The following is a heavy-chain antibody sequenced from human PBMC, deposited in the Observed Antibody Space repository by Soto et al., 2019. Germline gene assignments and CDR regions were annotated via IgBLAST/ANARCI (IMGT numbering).Heavy chain of an antibody. V-gene: IGHV2-5*02. CDR3: AHRRNSGSDFDY. D-gene: IGHD3-10*01. CDR2: IYWDDDK. J-gene: IGHJ4*02. Sequence: QITLEESGPTLVKSTQTLTLTCTFSGFSLSTSGVNVGWIRQPPGKALEWLALIYWDDDKRYSPSLKSRLTITKDTSKNQVVLTMTNMDPVDTATYYCAHRRNSGSDFDYWGQGTLVTVSS. CDR1: GFSLSTSGVN.